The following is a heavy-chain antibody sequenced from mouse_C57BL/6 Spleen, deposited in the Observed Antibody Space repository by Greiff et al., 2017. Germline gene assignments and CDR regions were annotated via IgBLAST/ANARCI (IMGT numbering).Heavy chain of an antibody. CDR3: ARGDSSGLYFDY. Sequence: QVQLKQPGAELVMPGASVKLSCKASGYTFTSYWMHWVKQRPGQGLEWIGEIDPSDSYTNYNQKFKGKSTLTVDKSSSTAYMQLSSLTSEDSAVYYCARGDSSGLYFDYWGQGTTLTVSS. J-gene: IGHJ2*01. CDR1: GYTFTSYW. CDR2: IDPSDSYT. V-gene: IGHV1-69*01. D-gene: IGHD3-2*02.